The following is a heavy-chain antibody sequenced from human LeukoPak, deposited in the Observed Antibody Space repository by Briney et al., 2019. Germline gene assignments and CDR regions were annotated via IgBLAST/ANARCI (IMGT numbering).Heavy chain of an antibody. CDR3: ARDLSGFDY. CDR1: GFSFSTYW. CDR2: INGDGTNT. Sequence: GGSLRLSCVASGFSFSTYWIHWVRQAPGKGLVWVSGINGDGTNTAYADSVKGRFTISRDNAKNTLYLQMDSLRAEDTSVYYCARDLSGFDYCGHGTLVTVSS. J-gene: IGHJ4*01. V-gene: IGHV3-74*01. D-gene: IGHD5/OR15-5a*01.